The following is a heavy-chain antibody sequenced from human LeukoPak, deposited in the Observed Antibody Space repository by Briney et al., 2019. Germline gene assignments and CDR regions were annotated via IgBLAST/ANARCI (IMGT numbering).Heavy chain of an antibody. CDR2: ISSDESTD. CDR3: AREGLGTTFSAWFDP. CDR1: GFTFSTYG. J-gene: IGHJ5*02. D-gene: IGHD1-7*01. Sequence: PGRSLRLSCAASGFTFSTYGMHWVRQAPGKGLEWVAVISSDESTDYYSDSVRGRFTVSRDNSKNTLYLQVNSLRAEDTAVYYCAREGLGTTFSAWFDPWGQGTLVIVSS. V-gene: IGHV3-30*03.